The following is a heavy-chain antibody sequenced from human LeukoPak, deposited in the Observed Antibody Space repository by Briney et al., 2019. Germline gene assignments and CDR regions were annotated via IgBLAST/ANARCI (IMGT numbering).Heavy chain of an antibody. CDR1: GGSISSSSYY. Sequence: SETLSLTCTVSGGSISSSSYYWGWIRQPPGKGLEWIGSIYYSGSTYYNPSLKSRVTISVDTSKNQFSLKLSSVTAADTAVYYCARHFGSLSMVRGEYYMDVWGKGTTVTVSS. D-gene: IGHD3-10*01. CDR3: ARHFGSLSMVRGEYYMDV. V-gene: IGHV4-39*01. CDR2: IYYSGST. J-gene: IGHJ6*03.